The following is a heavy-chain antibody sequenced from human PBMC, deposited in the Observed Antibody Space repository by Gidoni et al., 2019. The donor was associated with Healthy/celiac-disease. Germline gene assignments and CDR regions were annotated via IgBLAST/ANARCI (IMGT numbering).Heavy chain of an antibody. CDR2: INPSGGST. J-gene: IGHJ5*02. CDR1: GYTFTSYY. V-gene: IGHV1-46*01. Sequence: QVQLVQSGAEVKKPGASVKVSCKASGYTFTSYYMHWVRQAPGQGLEWMGIINPSGGSTSYAQKFQGRVTMTRDTSTSTVYMELSSLRSEDTAVYYCARAGSLGLYSSSSGNWFDPWGQGTLVTVSS. D-gene: IGHD6-6*01. CDR3: ARAGSLGLYSSSSGNWFDP.